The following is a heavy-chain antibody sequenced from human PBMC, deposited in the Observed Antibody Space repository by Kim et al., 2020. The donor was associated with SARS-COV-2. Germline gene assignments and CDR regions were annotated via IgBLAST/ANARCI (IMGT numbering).Heavy chain of an antibody. J-gene: IGHJ4*02. CDR2: TYYRSKWYY. V-gene: IGHV6-1*01. Sequence: SQTLSLTCAISGDSVSSNSATWNWIRQSPSRGLEWLGRTYYRSKWYYDYAVSVKSRISINPDTSENQFSLQLSSVTPEDTAVYYCARGKELAYWGQGTLVTVSS. CDR3: ARGKELAY. D-gene: IGHD1-7*01. CDR1: GDSVSSNSAT.